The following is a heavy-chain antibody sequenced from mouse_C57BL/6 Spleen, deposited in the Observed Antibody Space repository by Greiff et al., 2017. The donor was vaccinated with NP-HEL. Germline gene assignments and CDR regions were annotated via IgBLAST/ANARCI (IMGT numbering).Heavy chain of an antibody. CDR2: IDPSDSYT. D-gene: IGHD3-2*02. CDR3: AVTAQAGLYAMDY. V-gene: IGHV1-59*01. CDR1: GYTFTSYW. Sequence: QVQLQQPGAELVRPGTSVKLSCKASGYTFTSYWMHWVKQRPGQGLEWIGVIDPSDSYTNYNQKFKGKATLTVDTSSSTAYMQLSSLTSEDSAVYYCAVTAQAGLYAMDYWGQGTSVTVSS. J-gene: IGHJ4*01.